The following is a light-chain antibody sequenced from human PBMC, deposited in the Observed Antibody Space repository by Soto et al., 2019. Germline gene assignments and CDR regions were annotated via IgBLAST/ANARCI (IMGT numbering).Light chain of an antibody. J-gene: IGKJ4*01. Sequence: ITQSPSSLSASVGDRVTITCRASQSISNYLNWYQHKPGKVPKLLIYAASSLQSGVPTRFSGSGSGTDFTLTINSLQPEDFATYYCQQSYGTPLTFGGGTKIEIK. CDR3: QQSYGTPLT. CDR1: QSISNY. CDR2: AAS. V-gene: IGKV1-39*01.